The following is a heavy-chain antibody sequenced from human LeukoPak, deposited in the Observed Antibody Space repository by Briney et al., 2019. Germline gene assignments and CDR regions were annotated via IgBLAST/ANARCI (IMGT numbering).Heavy chain of an antibody. CDR2: INHSGST. J-gene: IGHJ4*02. D-gene: IGHD3-16*01. CDR3: ARDLGSPSDY. V-gene: IGHV4-34*01. Sequence: SETLSLTCAVYGGSFSGYYWSWIRQPPGKGPEWIGEINHSGSTNYNPSLKSRVTISVDTSKNQFSLKLNSVTAADTAVYYCARDLGSPSDYWGQGTLVTVSS. CDR1: GGSFSGYY.